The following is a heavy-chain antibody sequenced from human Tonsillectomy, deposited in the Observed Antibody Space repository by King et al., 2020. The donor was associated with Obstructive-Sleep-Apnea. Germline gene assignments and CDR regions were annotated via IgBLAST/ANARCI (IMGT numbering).Heavy chain of an antibody. V-gene: IGHV3-74*02. CDR3: ARGPGADYFDY. CDR2: IGSDGSST. Sequence: QLVQSGGGLVQPGGSLRLSCAASGFTFSRDWMHWVRQAPGKGLVWVSRIGSDGSSTTYADSVKGRLTISSDNAKNTLCLQVNSLRAEDTAVYYCARGPGADYFDYWGQGTLVTVSS. J-gene: IGHJ4*02. D-gene: IGHD3-10*01. CDR1: GFTFSRDW.